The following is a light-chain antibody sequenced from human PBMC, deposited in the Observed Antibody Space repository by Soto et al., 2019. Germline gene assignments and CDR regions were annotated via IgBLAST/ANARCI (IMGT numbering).Light chain of an antibody. CDR1: SSDVGGYNY. CDR2: DVS. CDR3: NSYTTSNTRQIV. V-gene: IGLV2-14*01. J-gene: IGLJ1*01. Sequence: QSVLTQPASVSGAPGQSITLSRTGTSSDVGGYNYVSWYQQHPGKAPKFMIYDVSNRPSGVSTRFSGSKSGNTASLTISGLQAEDEADYYCNSYTTSNTRQIVFGTGTKVTVL.